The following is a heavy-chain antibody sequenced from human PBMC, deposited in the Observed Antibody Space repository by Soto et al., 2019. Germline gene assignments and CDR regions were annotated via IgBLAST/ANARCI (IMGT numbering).Heavy chain of an antibody. CDR3: ARDSEYSSSYYYYYYGMDV. CDR1: GYTFTSYG. V-gene: IGHV1-18*01. CDR2: ISAYNGNT. Sequence: ASVKVSCKASGYTFTSYGISWVRQAPGQGLEWMGWISAYNGNTNYAQKLQGRVTMTTDTSTSTAYIELRSLRSDDTAVYSCARDSEYSSSYYYYYYGMDVWGQGTTVTVSS. J-gene: IGHJ6*02. D-gene: IGHD6-6*01.